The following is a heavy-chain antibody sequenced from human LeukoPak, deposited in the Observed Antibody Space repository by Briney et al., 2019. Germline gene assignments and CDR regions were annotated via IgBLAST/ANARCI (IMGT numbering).Heavy chain of an antibody. CDR1: GFTLISYE. CDR2: ISSSGSI. D-gene: IGHD6-13*01. J-gene: IGHJ4*02. Sequence: GGSLRLSCAASGFTLISYEMNWVRQAPGKGLEWVSYISSSGSIYYADSVKGRFTISRDNAKNSLYLQMNSLRAEDTAVYYCAGALPSSWYYFDYWGQGTLVTVSS. CDR3: AGALPSSWYYFDY. V-gene: IGHV3-48*03.